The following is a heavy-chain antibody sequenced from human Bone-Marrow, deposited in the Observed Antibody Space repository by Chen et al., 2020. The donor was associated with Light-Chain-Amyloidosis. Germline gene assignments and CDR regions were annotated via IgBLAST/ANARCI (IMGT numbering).Heavy chain of an antibody. J-gene: IGHJ3*02. CDR2: TRGGGASR. CDR3: AKDISYDDILPGYPADACDI. D-gene: IGHD3-9*01. V-gene: IGHV3-23*04. Sequence: EVQLVESGGGLLQRGGSLRLSCAASGFAFRSYAMSWVRQASGKGLAWVSTTRGGGASRYYRASVKGRLIISSDNCKDGLFRQMISLGSEDTAVYYCAKDISYDDILPGYPADACDIWGQGTMVTVSS. CDR1: GFAFRSYA.